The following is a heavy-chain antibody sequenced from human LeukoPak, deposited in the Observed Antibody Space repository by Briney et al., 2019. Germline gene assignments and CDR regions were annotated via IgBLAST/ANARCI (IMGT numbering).Heavy chain of an antibody. Sequence: GGSLRLSCAASGFTFSSYWMIWVRQAPGKGLEWVSVIYSGGSTHYADSVKGRFTISRDNSKNTLYLQMNSLRAEDTAVYYCARGGIAVAGTDKDAFDIWGQGTMVTVSS. CDR1: GFTFSSYW. CDR2: IYSGGST. V-gene: IGHV3-66*01. J-gene: IGHJ3*02. D-gene: IGHD6-19*01. CDR3: ARGGIAVAGTDKDAFDI.